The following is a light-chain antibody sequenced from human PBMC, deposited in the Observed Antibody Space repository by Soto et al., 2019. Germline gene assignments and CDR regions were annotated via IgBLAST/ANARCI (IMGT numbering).Light chain of an antibody. Sequence: EVVLTQSPVTLSLSPGEIATLSCRSSQSVSSYLAWYQQKPGQAPRLLIYDASNRATGIPARFSGSGSGTDFTLTISSLEPEDFAVYYCQQRSNWPTLTFGGGTKVDIK. CDR3: QQRSNWPTLT. CDR1: QSVSSY. CDR2: DAS. J-gene: IGKJ4*01. V-gene: IGKV3-11*01.